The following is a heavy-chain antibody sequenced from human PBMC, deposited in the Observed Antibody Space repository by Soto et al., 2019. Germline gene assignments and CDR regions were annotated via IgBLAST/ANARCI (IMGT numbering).Heavy chain of an antibody. D-gene: IGHD6-19*01. Sequence: QVQLQQSGPGLMRPSQTLSLTCAISGDSVSSDNASWNWIRQSPSRGLEWLGRTYYRSKWYNAYALSMKSRITINPDTSQNRFSLQLNSVTPEDTAVYYCAREEITGWYDWGQGTLVTVSS. CDR3: AREEITGWYD. CDR1: GDSVSSDNAS. CDR2: TYYRSKWYN. J-gene: IGHJ4*01. V-gene: IGHV6-1*01.